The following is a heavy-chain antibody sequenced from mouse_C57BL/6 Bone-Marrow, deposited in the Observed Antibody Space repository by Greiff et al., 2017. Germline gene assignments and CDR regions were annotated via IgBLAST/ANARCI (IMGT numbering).Heavy chain of an antibody. V-gene: IGHV1-59*01. Sequence: QVQLQQPGAELVRPGTSVKLSCKASGYTFTSYWMHWVKQRPGQGLAWIGVIDPSDSYTNYNQKFKGKATLTVDTSSSTAYMQLSSLTSEDSAVYYCARMDYWGQGTSVTVSS. CDR3: ARMDY. CDR2: IDPSDSYT. CDR1: GYTFTSYW. J-gene: IGHJ4*01.